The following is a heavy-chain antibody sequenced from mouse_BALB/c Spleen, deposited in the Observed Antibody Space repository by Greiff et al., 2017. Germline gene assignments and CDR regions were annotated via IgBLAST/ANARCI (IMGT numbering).Heavy chain of an antibody. J-gene: IGHJ4*01. V-gene: IGHV5-9*03. CDR1: GFTFSSYT. Sequence: EVKVVESGGGLVKPGGSLKLSCAASGFTFSSYTMSWVRQTPEKRLEWVATISSGGGNTYYPDSVKGRFTISRDNAKNNLYLQMSSLRSEDTALYYCANIYGNYKDYAMDYWGQGTSVTVSS. D-gene: IGHD2-1*01. CDR2: ISSGGGNT. CDR3: ANIYGNYKDYAMDY.